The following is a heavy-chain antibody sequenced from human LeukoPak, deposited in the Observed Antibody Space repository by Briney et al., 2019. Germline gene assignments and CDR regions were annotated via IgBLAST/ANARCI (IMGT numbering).Heavy chain of an antibody. D-gene: IGHD6-6*01. CDR2: IYSGGST. J-gene: IGHJ6*02. V-gene: IGHV3-53*01. CDR3: ARAGPEQLIPDYGMDV. Sequence: PGGSLRLSCAASGFTVSSNYMSWVRQAPGKGLEWVSVIYSGGSTYYADSVKGRFTISRDNSKNTLYLQMNSLRAEDTAVYYCARAGPEQLIPDYGMDVWGQGTTVTVSS. CDR1: GFTVSSNY.